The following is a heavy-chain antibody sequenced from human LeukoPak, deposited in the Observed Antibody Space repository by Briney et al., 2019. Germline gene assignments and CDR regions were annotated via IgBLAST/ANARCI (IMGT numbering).Heavy chain of an antibody. D-gene: IGHD3-22*01. CDR1: GFTVSSNY. V-gene: IGHV3-53*01. CDR3: ARHYYDRSGYYSIPYFDY. Sequence: GGSLRLSCAASGFTVSSNYMSWVRQAPGKGLEWVSVIYSGGSTYYADSVKGRFTISRDNSKNTLYLQMNSLRAEDTAVYYCARHYYDRSGYYSIPYFDYWGQGTLVTVSS. CDR2: IYSGGST. J-gene: IGHJ4*02.